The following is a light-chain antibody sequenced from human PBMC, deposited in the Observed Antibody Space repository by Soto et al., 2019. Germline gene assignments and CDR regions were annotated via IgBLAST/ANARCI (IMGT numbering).Light chain of an antibody. CDR3: QQYNSYWT. CDR2: DAS. V-gene: IGKV1-5*01. Sequence: DIQMTQSHSTRSSSVGARVTITCRASQSISSWLAWYQQKPGKAPKLLIYDASSLESGVPSRFSGSGSGTEFTLTISSMKPDDFATYDCQQYNSYWTFGQGTKVDIK. J-gene: IGKJ1*01. CDR1: QSISSW.